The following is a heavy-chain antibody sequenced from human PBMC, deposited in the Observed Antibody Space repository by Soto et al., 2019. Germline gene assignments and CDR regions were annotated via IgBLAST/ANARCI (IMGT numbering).Heavy chain of an antibody. D-gene: IGHD2-2*01. J-gene: IGHJ5*02. Sequence: ASVKVSCKASGYTFTSYAMHWVRQAPGQRLEWMGWINAGNGNTKYSQKFQGRVTITRDTSASTAYMELSSLRSEDTAVYYCARGSSTSCYRCWFDPWGQGILVTVSS. CDR1: GYTFTSYA. CDR3: ARGSSTSCYRCWFDP. CDR2: INAGNGNT. V-gene: IGHV1-3*01.